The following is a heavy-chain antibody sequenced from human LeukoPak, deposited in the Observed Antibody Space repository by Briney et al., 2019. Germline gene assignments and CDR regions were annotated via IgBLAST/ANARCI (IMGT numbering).Heavy chain of an antibody. CDR1: GFTFTNYA. J-gene: IGHJ4*02. CDR3: AKWGDYDILTGYYVPDY. V-gene: IGHV3-23*01. D-gene: IGHD3-9*01. Sequence: GGSLRLSCVAYGFTFTNYAMSWVRQAPGNGLEWVSAITASDGSSYYADSVKGRFTISRDNSKNMLYLQVNSLRAEDTAVYYCAKWGDYDILTGYYVPDYWGQGTLVTVSS. CDR2: ITASDGSS.